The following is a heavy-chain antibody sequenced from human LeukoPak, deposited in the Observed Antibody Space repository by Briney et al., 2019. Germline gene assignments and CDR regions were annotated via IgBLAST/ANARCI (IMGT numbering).Heavy chain of an antibody. CDR1: GFSVSGYW. J-gene: IGHJ4*02. V-gene: IGHV3-74*01. D-gene: IGHD3-22*01. CDR2: MNSDGSIT. CDR3: ARASPMIDY. Sequence: GGSLRLSCAASGFSVSGYWMTWVRQAPGKGLVWVSRMNSDGSITGYADSVKGRFTISRDTATNTLYLRMDSLRAEDMGVYYCARASPMIDYWGQGTLVIVSS.